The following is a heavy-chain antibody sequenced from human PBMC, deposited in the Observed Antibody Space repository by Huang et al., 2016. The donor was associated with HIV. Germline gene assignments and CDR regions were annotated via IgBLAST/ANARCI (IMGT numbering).Heavy chain of an antibody. CDR2: ISYDGSNQ. CDR3: VRGSAGVLWFGEM. Sequence: QERLVESGGGVVQPGRSLGLSCAAFGFNFSSSAMHWVRQAPGKGLEWVAGISYDGSNQHYVDSVKCRFTISRDNSKKMLYLQMNSLRMGDTAVYYCVRGSAGVLWFGEMWGQGTLVTVSS. J-gene: IGHJ4*02. CDR1: GFNFSSSA. V-gene: IGHV3-30*04. D-gene: IGHD3-10*01.